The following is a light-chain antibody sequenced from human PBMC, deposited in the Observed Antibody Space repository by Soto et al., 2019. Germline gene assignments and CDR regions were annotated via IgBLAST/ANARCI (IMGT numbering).Light chain of an antibody. J-gene: IGKJ1*01. CDR1: QDISNY. CDR3: QQYDNYDIT. V-gene: IGKV1-33*01. Sequence: DIQMTQSPSSLSASVGDRVTITCQASQDISNYLNWYQQKPGKAPKLLIYDASNLETGVPSRFSGSGSETHFTLTINSLQPEDIATYYCQQYDNYDITFGQGTKVDIK. CDR2: DAS.